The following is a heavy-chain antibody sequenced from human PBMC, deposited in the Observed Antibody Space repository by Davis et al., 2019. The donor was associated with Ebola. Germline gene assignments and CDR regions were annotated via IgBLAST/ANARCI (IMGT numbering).Heavy chain of an antibody. CDR3: AKAFMWWNVAFHP. D-gene: IGHD2-21*01. J-gene: IGHJ3*01. Sequence: MPSETLSLTCTVSGGSISTDSIGNSFWSWIRQPPGKGLEWIGYVSDRGSANYNPSVKGRASISLDTSKNQLSLTLTSVTAADTAVYYCAKAFMWWNVAFHPWGRGTMVTVSS. V-gene: IGHV4-61*01. CDR2: VSDRGSA. CDR1: GGSISTDSIGNSF.